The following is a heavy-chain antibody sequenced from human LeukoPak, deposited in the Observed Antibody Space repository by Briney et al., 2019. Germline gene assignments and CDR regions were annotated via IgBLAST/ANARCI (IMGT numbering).Heavy chain of an antibody. V-gene: IGHV1-69*04. Sequence: GSSVKVSCKASGGTFSSYAISWVRQAPGQGLEWMGRIIPILGIANYAQKFQGRVTITADKSTSTAYMELSSLRSEDTAVYYCARVLTPDAFDIWGQGTMVTVSS. CDR2: IIPILGIA. J-gene: IGHJ3*02. CDR3: ARVLTPDAFDI. CDR1: GGTFSSYA.